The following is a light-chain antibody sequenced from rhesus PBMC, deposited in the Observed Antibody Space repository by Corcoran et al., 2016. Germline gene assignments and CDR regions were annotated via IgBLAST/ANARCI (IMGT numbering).Light chain of an antibody. CDR2: DAS. J-gene: IGKJ4*01. Sequence: DIQMTQSPSSLSASVGDTVTITCQASQGISEYLAWYQQKPGKAPKLLIYDASTLQRGVPSRFSGSGYGTEFTLTISSLQPEDFATYYCRQHNSYPRTFGGGTKVEIK. V-gene: IGKV1-25*01. CDR1: QGISEY. CDR3: RQHNSYPRT.